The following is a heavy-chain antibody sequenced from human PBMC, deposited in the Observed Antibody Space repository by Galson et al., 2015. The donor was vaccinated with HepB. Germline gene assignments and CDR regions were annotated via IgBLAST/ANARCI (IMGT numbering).Heavy chain of an antibody. CDR1: GFTFSTYA. V-gene: IGHV3-23*01. CDR2: ISSSGGST. J-gene: IGHJ2*01. Sequence: SLRLSCAASGFTFSTYAMSWLRQAPGKGLEWVSAISSSGGSTYYADSVNGRFTISRDNSKNTLHLQMNSLRAEDTSVYYCAKSTTVTWYFDLWGRGTLVTVSS. CDR3: AKSTTVTWYFDL. D-gene: IGHD4-17*01.